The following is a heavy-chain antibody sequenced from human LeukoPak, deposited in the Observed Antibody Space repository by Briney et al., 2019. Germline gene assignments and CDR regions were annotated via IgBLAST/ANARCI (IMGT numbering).Heavy chain of an antibody. V-gene: IGHV4-30-4*08. D-gene: IGHD4-11*01. CDR1: GGSISSGDYY. Sequence: SQTLSLTCTVSGGSISSGDYYWSWIRQPPGKGLEWIGFIYYSGTTYYNPSLKSRLTISVDTPKNQFSLKLSSVTAADTAVYYCATYMTTDQYLDFWGQGTLVTVSS. CDR2: IYYSGTT. CDR3: ATYMTTDQYLDF. J-gene: IGHJ4*02.